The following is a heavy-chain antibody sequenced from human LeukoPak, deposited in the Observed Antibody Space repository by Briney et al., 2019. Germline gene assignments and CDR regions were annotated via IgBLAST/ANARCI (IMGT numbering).Heavy chain of an antibody. CDR3: AKDRYSTISAGGTLDI. Sequence: TGGSLRLSCAASGFTFSSYAMSWVRQAPGKGLEWVSAISGSGGSTYYADSVKGRFTISRDNSKNTLYLQMNSLRAEDTAVYYCAKDRYSTISAGGTLDIWGQGTMVTVSS. D-gene: IGHD6-13*01. CDR1: GFTFSSYA. V-gene: IGHV3-23*01. J-gene: IGHJ3*02. CDR2: ISGSGGST.